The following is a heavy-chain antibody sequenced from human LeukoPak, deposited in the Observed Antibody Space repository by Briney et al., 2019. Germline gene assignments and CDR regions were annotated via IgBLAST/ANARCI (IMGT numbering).Heavy chain of an antibody. CDR1: GFTVSSNY. CDR2: VTSTGATT. J-gene: IGHJ4*02. D-gene: IGHD3-3*01. CDR3: AKNPSWSGYYFVDS. V-gene: IGHV3-23*01. Sequence: GGSLRLSCAASGFTVSSNYMSWVRQAPGKGLQWVSSVTSTGATTFYEDSVKGRFTISRDSSKNTLFLQMNSLTAEDTALYYCAKNPSWSGYYFVDSWGQGTLVTVSS.